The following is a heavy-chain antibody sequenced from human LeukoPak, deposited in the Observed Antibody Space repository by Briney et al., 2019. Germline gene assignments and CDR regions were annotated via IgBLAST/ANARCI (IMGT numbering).Heavy chain of an antibody. J-gene: IGHJ4*02. D-gene: IGHD2-8*01. CDR2: IYYSGST. V-gene: IGHV4-59*08. CDR1: GGSISSYY. CDR3: ARLNSASATPNFDY. Sequence: SETLSLTCTVSGGSISSYYWSWIRQPPGKGLEWIGYIYYSGSTNYSPSLKSRVTISVDTPNNQFSLKLSSVTAADTAVYYCARLNSASATPNFDYWGQGTLVTVSS.